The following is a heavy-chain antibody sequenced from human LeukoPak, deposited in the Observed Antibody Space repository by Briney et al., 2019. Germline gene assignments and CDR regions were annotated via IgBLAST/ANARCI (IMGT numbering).Heavy chain of an antibody. CDR1: GYTLTSYG. D-gene: IGHD2-2*01. Sequence: ASVKVSCKASGYTLTSYGISWVRQAPGQGLEWMGWINAGNGNTKNSQKFQGRVTITRDTSASTAYMELSSLRSEDTAVYYCARDPSTGVVPDGKFSSDYYFDSWGRGTLVTVSS. V-gene: IGHV1-18*01. CDR2: INAGNGNT. CDR3: ARDPSTGVVPDGKFSSDYYFDS. J-gene: IGHJ4*02.